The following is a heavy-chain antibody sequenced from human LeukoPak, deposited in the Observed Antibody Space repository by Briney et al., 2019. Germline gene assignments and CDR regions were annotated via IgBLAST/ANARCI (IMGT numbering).Heavy chain of an antibody. Sequence: GGSLRLSCAASGFTFSSYWMSWVRQAPGKGLEWVANIKQDGSEKYYVDSVKGRFTISRDNAKNSLYLQMNSLRAEDTAVYYCARGTSWIQLWKAPYYFDYWGQGTLVTVSS. CDR2: IKQDGSEK. V-gene: IGHV3-7*01. J-gene: IGHJ4*02. CDR3: ARGTSWIQLWKAPYYFDY. CDR1: GFTFSSYW. D-gene: IGHD5-18*01.